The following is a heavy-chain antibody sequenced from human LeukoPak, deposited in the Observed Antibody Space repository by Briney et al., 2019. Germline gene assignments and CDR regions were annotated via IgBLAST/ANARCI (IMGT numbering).Heavy chain of an antibody. CDR3: ARGGIQYNAFDI. J-gene: IGHJ3*02. V-gene: IGHV3-74*03. CDR1: GFTSVSYS. CDR2: INSEGRGP. D-gene: IGHD5-18*01. Sequence: PGGTLRLSCAASGFTSVSYSMHWVRQAPGKGLVWVSRINSEGRGPTSTDSVKGRFTISRDNAKNTLYLEMDSLRAEDTAVYYCARGGIQYNAFDIWGEGTMVTVSS.